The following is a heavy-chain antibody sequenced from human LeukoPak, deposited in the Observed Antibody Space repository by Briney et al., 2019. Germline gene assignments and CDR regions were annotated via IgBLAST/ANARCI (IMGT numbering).Heavy chain of an antibody. D-gene: IGHD3-3*01. Sequence: SQTLSLTCTVSGGSISSGGYYWSWIRQHPGKGLEWIGYIYYSGSTYYNPSLKSRVTISVDTSKNQFSLKLSSVTAADTAVYYCARRGISYDFWSGYYDYWGQGTLVTVPS. J-gene: IGHJ4*02. V-gene: IGHV4-31*03. CDR2: IYYSGST. CDR3: ARRGISYDFWSGYYDY. CDR1: GGSISSGGYY.